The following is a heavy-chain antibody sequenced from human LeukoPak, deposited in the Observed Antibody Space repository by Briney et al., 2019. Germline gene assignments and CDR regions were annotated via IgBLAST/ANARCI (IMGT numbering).Heavy chain of an antibody. CDR2: ISAYNGNT. J-gene: IGHJ4*02. CDR1: GYTFTSYG. Sequence: ASVKVSCKASGYTFTSYGISWVRQAPGQGLEWMGWISAYNGNTNFAQKLQGRVTMTTDTSTTTAYMDLRSLRSDDTAVYYCARDQAATNTQVRFCLDWGQGTLVTVSS. D-gene: IGHD3-9*01. V-gene: IGHV1-18*01. CDR3: ARDQAATNTQVRFCLD.